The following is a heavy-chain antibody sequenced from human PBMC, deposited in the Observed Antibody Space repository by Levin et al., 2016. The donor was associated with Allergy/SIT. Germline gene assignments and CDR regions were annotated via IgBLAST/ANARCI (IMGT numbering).Heavy chain of an antibody. CDR3: ARFHGMDV. Sequence: WIRQPPGKGLEWIGEINHSGSTNYNPSLKSRVTISVDTSKNQFSLKLSSVTAADTAVYYCARFHGMDVWGQGTTVTVSS. CDR2: INHSGST. V-gene: IGHV4-34*01. J-gene: IGHJ6*02.